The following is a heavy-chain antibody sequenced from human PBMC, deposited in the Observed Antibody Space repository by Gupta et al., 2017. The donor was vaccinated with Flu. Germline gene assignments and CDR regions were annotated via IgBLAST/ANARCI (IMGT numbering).Heavy chain of an antibody. J-gene: IGHJ6*02. Sequence: QVQLQESGPGLVKPSQSLSLTCTVSGASVSSRGFYWSWVRQLPGKGLEWIGYIFYNGGTLDSPALKSRVTISMETSQTQFSLMLNSVTAADTAVYYCVRGRHNNYVPLDVWGPGTTVTVPS. CDR2: IFYNGGT. V-gene: IGHV4-31*03. CDR1: GASVSSRGFY. D-gene: IGHD4-4*01. CDR3: VRGRHNNYVPLDV.